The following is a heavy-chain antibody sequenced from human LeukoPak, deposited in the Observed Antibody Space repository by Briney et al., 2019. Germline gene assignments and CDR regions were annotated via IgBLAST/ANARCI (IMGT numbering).Heavy chain of an antibody. D-gene: IGHD3-22*01. V-gene: IGHV1-24*01. CDR3: ATDRRYYDSSGYSDY. CDR2: FDPEDGET. Sequence: ASVKVSCTVSGYTLTELSMHWVRQAPGKGLEWMGGFDPEDGETIYAQKFQGRVTMTEDTSTDTAYMELSSLRSEDTAVYYCATDRRYYDSSGYSDYWGQGTLVTVSS. CDR1: GYTLTELS. J-gene: IGHJ4*02.